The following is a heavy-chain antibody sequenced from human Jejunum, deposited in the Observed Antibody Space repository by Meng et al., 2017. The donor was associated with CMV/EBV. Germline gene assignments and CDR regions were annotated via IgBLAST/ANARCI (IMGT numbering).Heavy chain of an antibody. CDR1: GFNFKAYG. J-gene: IGHJ4*02. Sequence: LKIPFAASGFNFKAYGRDWVRQAPGRGVGWVANIRYDGGERYYVNSVEGRFFIYRDNGRNTLYLQMNSLRGDDSAIYYCTRALDYWGQGTPVTVSS. CDR2: IRYDGGER. CDR3: TRALDY. V-gene: IGHV3-7*04.